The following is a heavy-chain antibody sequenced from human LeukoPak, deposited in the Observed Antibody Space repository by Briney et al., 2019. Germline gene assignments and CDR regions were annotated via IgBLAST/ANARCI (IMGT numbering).Heavy chain of an antibody. D-gene: IGHD3-3*01. V-gene: IGHV3-7*01. CDR2: INQDGSEK. J-gene: IGHJ4*02. CDR3: ACQSGKLRSEGY. Sequence: PGGSLRLSCAASGFTVSSNYMSWVRQAPGKGLEWVANINQDGSEKNSVDSVKGRFTLSRDNAKNSLYLQMNSLRAEDTAVYYCACQSGKLRSEGYWGQGTLVTVSS. CDR1: GFTVSSNY.